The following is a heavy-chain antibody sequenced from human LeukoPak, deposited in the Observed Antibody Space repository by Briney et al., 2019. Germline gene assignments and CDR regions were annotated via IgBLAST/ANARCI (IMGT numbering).Heavy chain of an antibody. CDR3: ATRQDYSGSYYFNY. Sequence: ASVKVSCKASGYTFTGYYMHWVRQAPGQGLEWMGWINPNSGGINYAQKFQGRVTMTRDTSISTAYMELSRLRSDDTAVYYCATRQDYSGSYYFNYWGQGTLVTVSS. CDR1: GYTFTGYY. D-gene: IGHD1-26*01. J-gene: IGHJ4*02. V-gene: IGHV1-2*02. CDR2: INPNSGGI.